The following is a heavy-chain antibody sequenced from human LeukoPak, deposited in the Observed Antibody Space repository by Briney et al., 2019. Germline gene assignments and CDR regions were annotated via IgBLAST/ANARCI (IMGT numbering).Heavy chain of an antibody. Sequence: GGSLRLSCAASGFTVSSNYMSWVRQAPGKGLEWVSVIYSGGSTYYADSVKGRFTISRDNSKNTLYLQMNSLRAEDTAVYYCERLDMDYYDSSGYGFDYWGQGTLVTVSS. CDR1: GFTVSSNY. CDR2: IYSGGST. J-gene: IGHJ4*02. V-gene: IGHV3-53*01. D-gene: IGHD3-22*01. CDR3: ERLDMDYYDSSGYGFDY.